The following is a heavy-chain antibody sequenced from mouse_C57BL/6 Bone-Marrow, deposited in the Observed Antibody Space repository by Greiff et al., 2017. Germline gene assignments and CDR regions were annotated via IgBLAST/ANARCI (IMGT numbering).Heavy chain of an antibody. D-gene: IGHD1-1*01. V-gene: IGHV2-5*01. Sequence: VKLVESGPGLVQPSQSLSITCTVSGFSLTSSGVHWVRQSPGKGLEWLGVMWRGGSTDYNAAFMSRLSITKDNSKSQVFFKMNSLQAYDTAIYYCAKRTTVGAMDYWGQGTSVTVSS. CDR2: MWRGGST. CDR3: AKRTTVGAMDY. J-gene: IGHJ4*01. CDR1: GFSLTSSG.